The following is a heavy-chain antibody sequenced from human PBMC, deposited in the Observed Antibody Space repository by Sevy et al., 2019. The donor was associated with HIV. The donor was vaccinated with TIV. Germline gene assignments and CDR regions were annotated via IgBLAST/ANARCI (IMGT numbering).Heavy chain of an antibody. V-gene: IGHV3-30*09. CDR2: VSDDGIKD. Sequence: GALRLSCTASEFTFSDYAMPWVRQTPAKGLEWVAIVSDDGIKDDYEHSVKGRFAISGENSRSTLYLQMNTLTPDVTAVFFCAKEATAHRKIRFCFGDNCFYNWFDTWGQGVLVTVSS. CDR3: AKEATAHRKIRFCFGDNCFYNWFDT. J-gene: IGHJ5*02. CDR1: EFTFSDYA. D-gene: IGHD4-17*01.